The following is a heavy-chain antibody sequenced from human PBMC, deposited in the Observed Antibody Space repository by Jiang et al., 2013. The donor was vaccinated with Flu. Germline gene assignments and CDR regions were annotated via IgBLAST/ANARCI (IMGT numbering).Heavy chain of an antibody. J-gene: IGHJ4*02. Sequence: VQLVESGGGVVQPGGSLRLSCAASGFTFENYAMHWVRQVPGKGLEWLSLLSGDGDSTFYADSVKGRFTVSRDNSKSSLYLQMTNLRIEDTALYYCATSSHGPRGYFAYWGQGTLVTVSS. D-gene: IGHD6-13*01. CDR3: ATSSHGPRGYFAY. CDR2: LSGDGDST. V-gene: IGHV3-43*02. CDR1: GFTFENYA.